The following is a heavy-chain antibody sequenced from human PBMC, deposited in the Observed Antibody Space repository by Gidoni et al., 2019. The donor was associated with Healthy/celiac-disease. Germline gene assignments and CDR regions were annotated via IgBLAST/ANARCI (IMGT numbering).Heavy chain of an antibody. V-gene: IGHV4-31*03. D-gene: IGHD1-26*01. J-gene: IGHJ5*02. Sequence: QVQLQESGPGLVKPSQTLSLTCPASGGSLTSGGHYWSWIRQHPGKGLEWIGYIYYSGSTYYNPSLKSRVTISVDTAKNQFSLKLSAVTAADTAVYYCAREIYSGSYPPGGWFDPWGQGTLVTVSS. CDR2: IYYSGST. CDR3: AREIYSGSYPPGGWFDP. CDR1: GGSLTSGGHY.